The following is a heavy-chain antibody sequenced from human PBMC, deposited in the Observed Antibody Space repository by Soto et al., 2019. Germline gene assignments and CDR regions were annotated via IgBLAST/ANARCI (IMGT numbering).Heavy chain of an antibody. CDR1: GGSISSSSYY. J-gene: IGHJ4*02. D-gene: IGHD3-10*01. Sequence: QLQLQESGPGLVKPSETLSLTCTVSGGSISSSSYYWGWIRQPPGKGLEWIGSIYYSGSTYYNPSLQSRVTISVDTSKTQFSLKLSSVTAADTAVYYCARPGNYGSGSYLYYLDYWGQGTLVTVSS. V-gene: IGHV4-39*01. CDR3: ARPGNYGSGSYLYYLDY. CDR2: IYYSGST.